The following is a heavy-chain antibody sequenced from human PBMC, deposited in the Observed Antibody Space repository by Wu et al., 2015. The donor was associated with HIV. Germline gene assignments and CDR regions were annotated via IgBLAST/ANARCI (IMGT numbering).Heavy chain of an antibody. CDR1: GGTFNNYV. Sequence: QVQLVQSGAEVKKPGSSVKVSCKASGGTFNNYVISWVRQAPGQGLEWMGGIIPIFATTNYAQKFQGRVTITTDESKSTAYMELSSLRSEDTAVYYCARTIHGYVLYDRSGYYPMAHKHYYGMDVVGPRDHGHRLL. V-gene: IGHV1-69*05. J-gene: IGHJ6*02. D-gene: IGHD3-22*01. CDR2: IIPIFATT. CDR3: ARTIHGYVLYDRSGYYPMAHKHYYGMDV.